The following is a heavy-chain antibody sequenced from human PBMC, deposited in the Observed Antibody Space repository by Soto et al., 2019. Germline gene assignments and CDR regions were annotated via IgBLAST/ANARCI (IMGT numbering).Heavy chain of an antibody. J-gene: IGHJ5*02. CDR3: ARLLFTHRLGFDP. V-gene: IGHV1-3*01. D-gene: IGHD3-10*01. CDR1: GYTFTSYA. Sequence: ASVKVSCKASGYTFTSYAMHWVRQAPGQRLEWMGWINAGNGNTKYSQRFQGRVTITRDTSASTAYMELSSLRSEDTAVYYCARLLFTHRLGFDPWGQGTLVTVSS. CDR2: INAGNGNT.